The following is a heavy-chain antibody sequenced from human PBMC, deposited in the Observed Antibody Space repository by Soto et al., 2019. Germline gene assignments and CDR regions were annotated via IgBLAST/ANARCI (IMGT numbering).Heavy chain of an antibody. CDR3: VRVSCRGGTCLDGMDV. D-gene: IGHD2-15*01. Sequence: WQTLSLTCGISGDSVSSNGACWNWIRQSPSRGLEWLGRTYYRSKWFYDYAPSVESRMSIPPDTSRNQFSLPLTSVSPEDTAVYYCVRVSCRGGTCLDGMDVWGQGTTVTVS. CDR2: TYYRSKWFY. V-gene: IGHV6-1*01. J-gene: IGHJ6*02. CDR1: GDSVSSNGAC.